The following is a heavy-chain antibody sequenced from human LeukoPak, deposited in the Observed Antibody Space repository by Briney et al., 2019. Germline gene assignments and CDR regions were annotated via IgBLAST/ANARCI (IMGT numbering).Heavy chain of an antibody. V-gene: IGHV4-39*01. CDR2: IYYSGST. Sequence: SETLSLTCTVSGGSISSSSYYWGWIRQPPGKGLERIGSIYYSGSTYYNPSLKSRVTISVDTSKNQFSLKLSSVTAADTAVYYCARLTSLRIQLRGYYFDYWGQGTLVTVSS. J-gene: IGHJ4*02. CDR3: ARLTSLRIQLRGYYFDY. D-gene: IGHD5-18*01. CDR1: GGSISSSSYY.